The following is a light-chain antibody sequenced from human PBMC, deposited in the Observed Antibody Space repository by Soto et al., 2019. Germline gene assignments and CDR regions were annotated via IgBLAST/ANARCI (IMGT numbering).Light chain of an antibody. Sequence: QSVLTQPASVSGSPGQSITISCTGTTSDFGDYNRVSWYQQHAGKAPKLMVYHVSDRPSGVSNRFSGSKSGNTASLTISGLQAEDEADYYCSSYTSSSTYVFGTGTKLTVL. J-gene: IGLJ1*01. CDR2: HVS. V-gene: IGLV2-14*01. CDR3: SSYTSSSTYV. CDR1: TSDFGDYNR.